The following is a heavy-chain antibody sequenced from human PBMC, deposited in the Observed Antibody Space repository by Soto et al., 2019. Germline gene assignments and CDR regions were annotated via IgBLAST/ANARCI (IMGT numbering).Heavy chain of an antibody. D-gene: IGHD3-10*02. CDR2: INPKVGDT. J-gene: IGHJ6*02. CDR1: GYTFTAYH. CDR3: ARNMDYYYGRGSGNGHGG. V-gene: IGHV1-2*02. Sequence: QVRLVQSGAEVQEPGDSVRVSCEASGYTFTAYHIHWVRQAPGQGLEWMGWINPKVGDTGDAQDCQGRVSRTIDMSISTVSMELSRLTSDDTAIYYCARNMDYYYGRGSGNGHGGWGRGTKVTV.